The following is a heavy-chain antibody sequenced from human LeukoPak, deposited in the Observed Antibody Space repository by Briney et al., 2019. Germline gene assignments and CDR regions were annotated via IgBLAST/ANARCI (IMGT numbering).Heavy chain of an antibody. D-gene: IGHD3-9*01. Sequence: GGSLRLSCAASGFTFSVYSMNWVRQVPGKGLEWISYIDGGSSTIYYADSVKGRFTISRDNVENSLYLQMNSLSVEDTAVYYCARDFEVPSAAPDYFYNYYIDVWGKGTTVTVS. J-gene: IGHJ6*03. CDR3: ARDFEVPSAAPDYFYNYYIDV. V-gene: IGHV3-48*04. CDR2: IDGGSSTI. CDR1: GFTFSVYS.